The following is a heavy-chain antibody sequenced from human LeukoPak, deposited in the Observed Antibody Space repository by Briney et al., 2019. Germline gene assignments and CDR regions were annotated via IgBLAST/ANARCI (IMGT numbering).Heavy chain of an antibody. CDR1: GFTFSSYS. CDR2: ISSSSSTI. V-gene: IGHV3-48*01. D-gene: IGHD5-12*01. CDR3: ARDDAMGGYSGYVDY. Sequence: GGSLRLSCAASGFTFSSYSMNWVRQAPGKGLEWVSYISSSSSTIYYADSVKGRFTISRDNAKNSLYLQMNSLRAEDTAVYYCARDDAMGGYSGYVDYWGQGTLVTVSS. J-gene: IGHJ4*02.